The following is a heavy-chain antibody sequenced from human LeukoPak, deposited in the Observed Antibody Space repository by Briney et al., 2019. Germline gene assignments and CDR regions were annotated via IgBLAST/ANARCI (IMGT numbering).Heavy chain of an antibody. CDR1: GFTFSSYE. J-gene: IGHJ6*03. CDR2: ISGSGSTI. V-gene: IGHV3-48*03. CDR3: ARGRPTFSGSYYGYYYYYIDV. Sequence: GGSLRLSCAASGFTFSSYEMNWVRHAPGKGLEWVLYISGSGSTIYYADSVKGRFTISRDNAKNSLYLQMNSLRAEDTAVYYCARGRPTFSGSYYGYYYYYIDVWGKGTALTVSS. D-gene: IGHD1-26*01.